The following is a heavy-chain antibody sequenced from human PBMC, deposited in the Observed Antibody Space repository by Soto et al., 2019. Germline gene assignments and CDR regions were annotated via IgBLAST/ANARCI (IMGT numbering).Heavy chain of an antibody. J-gene: IGHJ1*01. D-gene: IGHD3-22*01. V-gene: IGHV1-18*01. CDR3: ARVTKGWYYYDSSGYYSEYFQH. CDR2: ISAYNGNT. CDR1: GYTFTSYG. Sequence: RASVKVSCKASGYTFTSYGISWVRQAPGQGLEWMGWISAYNGNTNYAQKLQGRVTMTTDTSTSTAYMELRSLRSDDTAVYYCARVTKGWYYYDSSGYYSEYFQHWGQGTLVTVS.